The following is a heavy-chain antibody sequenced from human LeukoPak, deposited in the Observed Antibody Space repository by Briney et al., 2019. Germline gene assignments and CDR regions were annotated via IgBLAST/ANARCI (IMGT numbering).Heavy chain of an antibody. CDR2: ISSSSSYI. V-gene: IGHV3-21*01. CDR1: GFTFSSYS. D-gene: IGHD5-18*01. CDR3: ARLDTAMDYSAFDI. Sequence: GGSLRLSCAASGFTFSSYSMNWARQAPGKGLEWVSSISSSSSYIHYADSVKGRFIISRDNAKNSLYLQMNSLRAEDTAVYYCARLDTAMDYSAFDIWGQGTMVTVSS. J-gene: IGHJ3*02.